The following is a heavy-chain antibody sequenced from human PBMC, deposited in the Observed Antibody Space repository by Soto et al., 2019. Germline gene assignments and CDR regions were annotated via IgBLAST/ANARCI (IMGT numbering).Heavy chain of an antibody. Sequence: SGESLKISCVGSGFSFSRYTVGWVRQVPGKGLEWMGVIHPGDSDTRYSPSFQGQVTISADKSISTAYLQWSSLKASDTAMYYCTLSYGDSYYYYYGMDVWGQGTTVTVSS. CDR3: TLSYGDSYYYYYGMDV. V-gene: IGHV5-51*01. D-gene: IGHD4-17*01. CDR2: IHPGDSDT. CDR1: GFSFSRYT. J-gene: IGHJ6*02.